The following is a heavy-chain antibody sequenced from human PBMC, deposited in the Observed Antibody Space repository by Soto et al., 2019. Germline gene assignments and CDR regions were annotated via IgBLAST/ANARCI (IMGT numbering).Heavy chain of an antibody. CDR1: GFTFSNAW. CDR3: TTGGGSGSYYHYYYYGMDV. J-gene: IGHJ6*02. V-gene: IGHV3-15*07. Sequence: GGSLRLSCAASGFTFSNAWMNWVRQAPGKGLEWVGRIKSKTDGGTTDYAAPVKGRFTISRDDSKNTLYLQMNSLKTEDTAVYYCTTGGGSGSYYHYYYYGMDVWGQGTTVTVSS. CDR2: IKSKTDGGTT. D-gene: IGHD3-10*01.